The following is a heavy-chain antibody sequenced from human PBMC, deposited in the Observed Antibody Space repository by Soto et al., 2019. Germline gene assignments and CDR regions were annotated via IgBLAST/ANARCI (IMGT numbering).Heavy chain of an antibody. Sequence: EVRLVESGGDLVQPGGSLKLSCAASGFTFRSFAMSWVRQAPGKGPEWVSGISGNGGRTYYADSGKGLFTISRDNSKSTMYLQMDSMRAEDTAVYYCAKAPNCDYVGGFAFRGQGTMVIVSS. D-gene: IGHD4-17*01. J-gene: IGHJ3*01. V-gene: IGHV3-23*04. CDR1: GFTFRSFA. CDR3: AKAPNCDYVGGFAF. CDR2: ISGNGGRT.